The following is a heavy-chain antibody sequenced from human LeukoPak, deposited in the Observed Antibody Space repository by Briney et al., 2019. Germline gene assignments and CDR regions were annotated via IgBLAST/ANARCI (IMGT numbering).Heavy chain of an antibody. Sequence: GGSLRLSCAASGFTFNNAWMNWVRQAPGKGLEWVGRIKSKTDGGTTDYAAPVKGRFTISRDNSKNTLYLQMNSLRAEDTAVYYCARARAVVPYYFDYWGQGTLVTVSS. CDR1: GFTFNNAW. V-gene: IGHV3-15*01. CDR3: ARARAVVPYYFDY. J-gene: IGHJ4*02. CDR2: IKSKTDGGTT. D-gene: IGHD2-2*01.